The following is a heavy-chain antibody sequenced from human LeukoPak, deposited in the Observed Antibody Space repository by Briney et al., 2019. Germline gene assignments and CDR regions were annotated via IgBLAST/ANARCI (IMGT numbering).Heavy chain of an antibody. CDR1: GYTFTSYY. CDR3: ARLHSGYATYNWFDP. CDR2: INPSGGST. D-gene: IGHD5-12*01. J-gene: IGHJ5*02. Sequence: ASVKVSCKASGYTFTSYYMHWVRQAPGQGLEWMGIINPSGGSTSYAQKFQGRVTMTRDMSTSTVYMELSSLRSEDTAVYYCARLHSGYATYNWFDPWGQGTLVTVSS. V-gene: IGHV1-46*01.